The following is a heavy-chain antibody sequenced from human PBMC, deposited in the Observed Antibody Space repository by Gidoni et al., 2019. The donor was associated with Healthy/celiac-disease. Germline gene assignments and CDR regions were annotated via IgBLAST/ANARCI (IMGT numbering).Heavy chain of an antibody. CDR1: GFTFISYA. J-gene: IGHJ6*02. CDR3: ARGGDYDFWSGSHYGMDV. Sequence: QVQLVESGGGVVQPGRSLRLSCAASGFTFISYAMHWVRQAPGKGLEWVAVISYDGSNKYYADSVKGRFTISRDNSKNTLYLQMNSLRAEDTAVYYCARGGDYDFWSGSHYGMDVWGQGTTVTVSS. D-gene: IGHD3-3*01. V-gene: IGHV3-30-3*01. CDR2: ISYDGSNK.